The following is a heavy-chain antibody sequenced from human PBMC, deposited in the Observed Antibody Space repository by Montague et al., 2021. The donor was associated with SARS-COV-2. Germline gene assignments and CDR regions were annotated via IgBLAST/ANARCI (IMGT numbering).Heavy chain of an antibody. J-gene: IGHJ4*02. Sequence: SETLSLTCTVSGGSISSSSYYWGWIRQPPGKGLEWIGCIYYSGSTYYNPSLKSRVTISVDTSKNQFSLKLSSVTAADTAVYYCARVVPGWLERVPYFDYWGQGTMVTVSS. D-gene: IGHD5-24*01. CDR2: IYYSGST. CDR1: GGSISSSSYY. V-gene: IGHV4-39*07. CDR3: ARVVPGWLERVPYFDY.